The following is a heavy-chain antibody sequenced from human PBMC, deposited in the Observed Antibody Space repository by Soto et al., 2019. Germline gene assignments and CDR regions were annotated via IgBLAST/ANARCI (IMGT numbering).Heavy chain of an antibody. J-gene: IGHJ3*01. Sequence: EVQLVESGGGLVKPGGSLRLSCAASGFTFTNAWMNWVRQTPGQGLEWVCRIRSKADVGTTDYAAPVKGRISISREDSENTLFLEMNSLKTDDTGVSYCYKTKGGTNTFGVLGQWTMVIVSS. CDR3: YKTKGGTNTFGV. V-gene: IGHV3-15*07. CDR1: GFTFTNAW. D-gene: IGHD1-1*01. CDR2: IRSKADVGTT.